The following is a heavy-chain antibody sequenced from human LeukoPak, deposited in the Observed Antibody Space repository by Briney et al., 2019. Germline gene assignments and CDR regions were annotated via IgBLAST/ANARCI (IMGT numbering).Heavy chain of an antibody. CDR1: GDTFTSYY. CDR3: ARDFYSSSRYGMDV. D-gene: IGHD6-13*01. J-gene: IGHJ6*02. CDR2: INPSGGGT. Sequence: GASVKVSFKASGDTFTSYYMHWVRQAPGHGPEWMGIINPSGGGTNYAQKFQGRVTLTSDTSTSTVYMELSSLRSEDTAVYYCARDFYSSSRYGMDVWGQGTAVTVSS. V-gene: IGHV1-46*01.